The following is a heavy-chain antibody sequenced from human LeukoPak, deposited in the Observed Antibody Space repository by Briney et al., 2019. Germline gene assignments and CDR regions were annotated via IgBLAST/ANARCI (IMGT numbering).Heavy chain of an antibody. J-gene: IGHJ4*02. Sequence: PGGSLRLSCAASGFTFSSYSMNWVRQAPGRGLEWVSYISTSSSTIYYADSVKGRFTISRDNAKNSLYLQMNSLGAEDTAVYYCARDAPSIAGNQFDYGGKGPLVTVFS. CDR1: GFTFSSYS. D-gene: IGHD6-6*01. V-gene: IGHV3-48*01. CDR3: ARDAPSIAGNQFDY. CDR2: ISTSSSTI.